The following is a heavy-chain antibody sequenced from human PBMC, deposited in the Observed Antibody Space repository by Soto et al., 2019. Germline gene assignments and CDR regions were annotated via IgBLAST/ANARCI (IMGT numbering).Heavy chain of an antibody. CDR1: GYTFTSYA. D-gene: IGHD4-17*01. V-gene: IGHV1-3*01. Sequence: QVQLVQSGAGGKKPGASGKVSCRASGYTFTSYAMHWVRQAPGQRLGWMGWINPGNGNTRYSQKFQGRVTIIRDTSATTAYMELSSLRSEDTAVYYCARGTSSVTTFYFDLWGRGTLVTVSS. CDR2: INPGNGNT. CDR3: ARGTSSVTTFYFDL. J-gene: IGHJ2*01.